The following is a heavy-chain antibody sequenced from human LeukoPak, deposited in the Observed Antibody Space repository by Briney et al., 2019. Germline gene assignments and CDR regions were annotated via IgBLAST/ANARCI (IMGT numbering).Heavy chain of an antibody. D-gene: IGHD4-17*01. CDR2: IRGGGGSA. Sequence: GGSLRLSCTASGFTFSAYAMMWVRQAPGKGPEWVSAIRGGGGSAFYADSVKGRFTISRDNSKYTLFLQMNSLGAEDTAVYYCARGPNGDYIGAFDMWGPGTMVTVSS. CDR1: GFTFSAYA. J-gene: IGHJ3*02. V-gene: IGHV3-23*01. CDR3: ARGPNGDYIGAFDM.